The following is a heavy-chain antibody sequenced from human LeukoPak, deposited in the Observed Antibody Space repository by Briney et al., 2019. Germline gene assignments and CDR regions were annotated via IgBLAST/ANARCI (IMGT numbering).Heavy chain of an antibody. Sequence: SETLSLTCTVSGGSISGYYWSWIRQSPGKGLEWIGYISYSGSTKYNPSLKSRVTISVDTSKNQFSLQLSSVTAADAAVYYCARGIPGTPGYFYYGMDVWGQGTTVTVSS. CDR1: GGSISGYY. V-gene: IGHV4-59*01. J-gene: IGHJ6*02. CDR3: ARGIPGTPGYFYYGMDV. D-gene: IGHD1-7*01. CDR2: ISYSGST.